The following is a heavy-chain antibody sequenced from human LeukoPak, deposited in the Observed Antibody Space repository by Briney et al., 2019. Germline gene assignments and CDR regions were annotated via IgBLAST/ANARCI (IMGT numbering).Heavy chain of an antibody. Sequence: SETLSLTCTVSGGSISSYYWGWIRQPPGKGLEWIGSIYYSGSTYYNPSLKSRVTISVDTSKNQFSLKLSSVTAADTAVYYCARVFYSSGWYYGLYYFDYWGQGTLVTVSS. CDR2: IYYSGST. CDR1: GGSISSYY. V-gene: IGHV4-39*07. D-gene: IGHD6-19*01. CDR3: ARVFYSSGWYYGLYYFDY. J-gene: IGHJ4*02.